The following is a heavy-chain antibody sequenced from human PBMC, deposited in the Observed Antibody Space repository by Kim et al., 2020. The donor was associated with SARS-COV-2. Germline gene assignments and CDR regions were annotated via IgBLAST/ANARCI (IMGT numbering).Heavy chain of an antibody. V-gene: IGHV3-20*01. Sequence: GGSLRLSCAASGFTFDDYGMSWVRQAPGKGLEWVSGINWNGGSTGYADSVKGRFTISRDNAKNSLYLQMNSLRAEDTALYHCARDLCLLRYFDGCWFDPWGQGTLVTVSS. CDR2: INWNGGST. D-gene: IGHD3-9*01. CDR3: ARDLCLLRYFDGCWFDP. J-gene: IGHJ5*02. CDR1: GFTFDDYG.